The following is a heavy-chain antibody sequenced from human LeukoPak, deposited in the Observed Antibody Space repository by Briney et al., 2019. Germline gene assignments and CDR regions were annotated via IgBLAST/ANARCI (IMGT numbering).Heavy chain of an antibody. Sequence: GGSLRLSCAASGFTFSTYGMHWVRQAPGKGLEWVAVIWFDGSNTYYADSVKGRLTISRDNSKNTLYLQMNSLRAEDTAVYYCAKGGGYCSGGSCSRNYYYYYMDVWGKGTTVTVSS. CDR2: IWFDGSNT. J-gene: IGHJ6*03. CDR1: GFTFSTYG. V-gene: IGHV3-33*06. CDR3: AKGGGYCSGGSCSRNYYYYYMDV. D-gene: IGHD2-15*01.